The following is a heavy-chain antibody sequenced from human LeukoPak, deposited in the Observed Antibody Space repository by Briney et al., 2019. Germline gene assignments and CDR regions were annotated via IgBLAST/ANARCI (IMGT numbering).Heavy chain of an antibody. D-gene: IGHD3-22*01. CDR3: ARHFSSAWFGY. Sequence: GESLKISCQGSGYTFANYWIGWVRQKPGKGLEWLGNVKTADSHITHSPSFQGRVTLSADKSINTAYLHLTSLEASDTAMYYRARHFSSAWFGYWGQGTLVTVSS. V-gene: IGHV5-51*01. J-gene: IGHJ4*02. CDR2: VKTADSHI. CDR1: GYTFANYW.